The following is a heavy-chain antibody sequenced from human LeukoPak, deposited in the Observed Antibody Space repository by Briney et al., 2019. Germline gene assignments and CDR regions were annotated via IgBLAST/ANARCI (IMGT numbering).Heavy chain of an antibody. Sequence: SQTLSLTCTVSGGSISDSGYYWRWIRQPPGKGLEWIGYIYHSGSTYYNPSLKSRVTMSVDTSKNQFSLKLSSVTAADTAVYYCARSGTRYDFWSGTEAGEFDPWGQGTLVTVSS. CDR3: ARSGTRYDFWSGTEAGEFDP. J-gene: IGHJ5*02. CDR2: IYHSGST. D-gene: IGHD3-3*01. CDR1: GGSISDSGYY. V-gene: IGHV4-30-2*01.